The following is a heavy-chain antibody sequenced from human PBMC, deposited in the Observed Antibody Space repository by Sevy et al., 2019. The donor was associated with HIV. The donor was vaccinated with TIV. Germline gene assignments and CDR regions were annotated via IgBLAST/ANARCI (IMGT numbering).Heavy chain of an antibody. J-gene: IGHJ3*02. CDR2: INGSGSTR. CDR1: GFTFSDYY. Sequence: GGSLRLSCAASGFTFSDYYMSWIRQAPGKGLEWVSYINGSGSTRYYADSVKGRFTISRDNDKNSLYLQMNSLRAEDTAVYYCAREPAADAFDIWGHGTMVTVSS. V-gene: IGHV3-11*01. CDR3: AREPAADAFDI. D-gene: IGHD6-25*01.